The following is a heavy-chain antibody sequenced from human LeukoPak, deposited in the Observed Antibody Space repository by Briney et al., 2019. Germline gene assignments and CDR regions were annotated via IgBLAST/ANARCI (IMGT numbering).Heavy chain of an antibody. D-gene: IGHD2-15*01. J-gene: IGHJ5*02. Sequence: ASVKVSCKASGYTFTGYYMHWVRQAPGQGLEWMGRINPNSGGTNYAQKFQGRVTITRDTSISTAYMELSRLRSDDTAVYYCARGRVYCSGGSCSNWFDPWGKGTLVTVSS. V-gene: IGHV1-2*06. CDR3: ARGRVYCSGGSCSNWFDP. CDR1: GYTFTGYY. CDR2: INPNSGGT.